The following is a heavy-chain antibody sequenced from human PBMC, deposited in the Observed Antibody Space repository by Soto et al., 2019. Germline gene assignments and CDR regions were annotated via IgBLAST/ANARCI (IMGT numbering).Heavy chain of an antibody. V-gene: IGHV3-33*01. CDR3: ARDPGPYTIAARPDY. CDR2: IWYDGSNK. D-gene: IGHD6-6*01. Sequence: GGSLRLSCAASGFTFSSYGMHWVRQAPGKGLEWVAVIWYDGSNKYYADSVKGRFTISRDNSKNTLYLQMNSLRAEDTAVYYCARDPGPYTIAARPDYWGQGTLVTVSS. J-gene: IGHJ4*02. CDR1: GFTFSSYG.